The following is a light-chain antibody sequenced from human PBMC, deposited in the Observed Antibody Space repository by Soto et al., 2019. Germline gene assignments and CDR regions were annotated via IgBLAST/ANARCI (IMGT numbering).Light chain of an antibody. CDR2: DVS. CDR3: SSYTRSSTLVV. CDR1: SSDVGGYNY. J-gene: IGLJ2*01. V-gene: IGLV2-14*01. Sequence: QSALTQPASVSGSPGQSITISCTGTSSDVGGYNYVSWYQQHPGKAPKLMIYDVSNRPSGVSNRFSGSKSGNTASLTISGLQAEEESDYYCSSYTRSSTLVVFGGGIELSVL.